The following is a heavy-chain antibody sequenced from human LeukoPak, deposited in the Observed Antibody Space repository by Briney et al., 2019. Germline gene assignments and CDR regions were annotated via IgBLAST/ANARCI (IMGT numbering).Heavy chain of an antibody. CDR2: IYTSGST. CDR3: ARDLGYDSSGYYPGWDY. V-gene: IGHV4-4*07. J-gene: IGHJ4*02. D-gene: IGHD3-22*01. Sequence: SETLSPTCTVSGGSISSYYWSWIRQPAGKGLEWIGRIYTSGSTNYNPSLKSRVTMSVDTSKNQFSLKLSSVTAADTAVYYCARDLGYDSSGYYPGWDYWGQGTLVTVSS. CDR1: GGSISSYY.